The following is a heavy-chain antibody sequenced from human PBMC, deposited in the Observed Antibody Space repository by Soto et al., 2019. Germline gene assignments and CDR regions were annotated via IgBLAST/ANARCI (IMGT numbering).Heavy chain of an antibody. CDR1: GFTVSSNY. V-gene: IGHV3-66*01. CDR3: AXDSVSYLLDYGMDV. Sequence: SGGSLRLSCAASGFTVSSNYMSWVRQAPGKGLEWVSVIYSGGSTYYADSVKGRFTISRDNSKNTLYLQMNSLRAEDTAVYYCAXDSVSYLLDYGMDVWGQGTTVTVSS. CDR2: IYSGGST. D-gene: IGHD1-26*01. J-gene: IGHJ6*02.